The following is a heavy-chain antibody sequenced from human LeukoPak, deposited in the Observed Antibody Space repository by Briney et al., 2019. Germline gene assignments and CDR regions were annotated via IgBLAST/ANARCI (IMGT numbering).Heavy chain of an antibody. D-gene: IGHD6-19*01. CDR3: ARGYSSGWYRFDD. CDR2: ISSDGSST. V-gene: IGHV3-74*01. Sequence: PGGSLRLSCAASGFTFSTFWMHWVRQTPGKGLVWVSRISSDGSSTTYADSVKGRFTISRDNAKNTLYLQMNSLRVEDTAVYYCARGYSSGWYRFDDWGQGTQVTVSS. CDR1: GFTFSTFW. J-gene: IGHJ4*02.